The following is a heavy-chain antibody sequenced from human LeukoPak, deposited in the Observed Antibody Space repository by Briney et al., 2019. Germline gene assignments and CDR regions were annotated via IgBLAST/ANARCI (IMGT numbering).Heavy chain of an antibody. V-gene: IGHV1-18*01. CDR3: ARERGNIDY. Sequence: ASVKVSCKASGYTFTSYGISWVRQAPGQGLEWMGWISAYNGNTNYAQKLQGRVTMTRDMSTSTVYMELSSLRSEDTAVYYCARERGNIDYWGQGTLVTVSS. J-gene: IGHJ4*02. CDR1: GYTFTSYG. CDR2: ISAYNGNT. D-gene: IGHD4-23*01.